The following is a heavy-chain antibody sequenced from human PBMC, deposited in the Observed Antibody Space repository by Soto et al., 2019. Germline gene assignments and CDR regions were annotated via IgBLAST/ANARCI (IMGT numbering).Heavy chain of an antibody. J-gene: IGHJ6*02. D-gene: IGHD2-2*03. CDR3: ARDLDIVVVPAASANYYYGMDV. CDR2: ISAYNGNT. CDR1: GYTFTSYG. Sequence: QVQLVQSGAEVKKPGASVKVSCKASGYTFTSYGISWVRQTPGQGLEWMGWISAYNGNTNYAQKLQGRVTMTTDTSTSTAYMELRSLRSDDTAVYYCARDLDIVVVPAASANYYYGMDVWGQGTTVTVSS. V-gene: IGHV1-18*01.